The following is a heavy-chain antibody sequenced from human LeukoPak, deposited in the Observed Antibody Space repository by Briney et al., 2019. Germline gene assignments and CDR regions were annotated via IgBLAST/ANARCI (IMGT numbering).Heavy chain of an antibody. CDR2: IYYSGST. Sequence: SETLSLTCTVSGGSISSYYWSWIRQPPGKGLEWIGYIYYSGSTNYNPSLKSRVTISVDTSKNQFSLKLSSVTAADTAVYYCARIEAVTRGYNHAYYFDYWGQGTLVTVSS. CDR3: ARIEAVTRGYNHAYYFDY. D-gene: IGHD5-18*01. CDR1: GGSISSYY. V-gene: IGHV4-59*01. J-gene: IGHJ4*02.